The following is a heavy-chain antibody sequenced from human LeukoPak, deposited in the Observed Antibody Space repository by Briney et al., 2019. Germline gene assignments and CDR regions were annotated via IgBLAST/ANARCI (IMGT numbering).Heavy chain of an antibody. CDR1: GFSFSNSW. D-gene: IGHD1-26*01. V-gene: IGHV3-15*07. Sequence: GGSLRLSCAASGFSFSNSWMNWVRQAPGKGLEWVGRIKKKTDGGTTDYAAPVKGRFTISRDDSKNTLYLQMNSLKTEDTAVYYCTTILVGATTAWHDYWGQGTLVTVSS. CDR2: IKKKTDGGTT. CDR3: TTILVGATTAWHDY. J-gene: IGHJ4*02.